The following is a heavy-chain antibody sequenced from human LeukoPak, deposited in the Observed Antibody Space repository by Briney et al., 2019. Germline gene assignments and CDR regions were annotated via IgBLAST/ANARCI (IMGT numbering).Heavy chain of an antibody. J-gene: IGHJ6*02. V-gene: IGHV1-24*01. Sequence: ASVKVSCKVSGYTLTELSMHWVRQAPGKGLEWMGGFDPEDGETIYAQKFQGRVTMTEDTSTDTAYMELSSLRSEDTAAYYCATEAAMPYYYYYGMDVWGQGTTVTVSS. D-gene: IGHD2-2*01. CDR1: GYTLTELS. CDR3: ATEAAMPYYYYYGMDV. CDR2: FDPEDGET.